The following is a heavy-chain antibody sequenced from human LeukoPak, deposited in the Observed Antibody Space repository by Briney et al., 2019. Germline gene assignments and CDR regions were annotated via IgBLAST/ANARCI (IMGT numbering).Heavy chain of an antibody. D-gene: IGHD3-22*01. J-gene: IGHJ4*02. CDR2: INPRGGST. CDR1: GYSFTNYY. CDR3: ARTDYGSSGHYFDY. V-gene: IGHV1-46*01. Sequence: ASVKVSCKTSGYSFTNYYIRWGWQAPGQCLERVVIINPRGGSTSYAQKFQGRFTMTRDTSTSIVYLEQSTLRSQATAVYYCARTDYGSSGHYFDYWGQGTLVTVSS.